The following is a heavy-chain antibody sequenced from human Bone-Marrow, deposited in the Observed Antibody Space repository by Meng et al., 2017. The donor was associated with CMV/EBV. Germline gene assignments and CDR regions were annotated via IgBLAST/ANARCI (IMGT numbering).Heavy chain of an antibody. J-gene: IGHJ4*02. Sequence: ASVKVSCKVSGYTITELSMHWVRQAPGKGLEWMGGFDPEDGETIYAQKFQGRVTMTEDTSTDTAYMELSSLRSEDTAVYYCATSRVDIVVVPAAPRSWYYFDYWGQGTLVTVSS. CDR2: FDPEDGET. CDR3: ATSRVDIVVVPAAPRSWYYFDY. CDR1: GYTITELS. D-gene: IGHD2-2*01. V-gene: IGHV1-24*01.